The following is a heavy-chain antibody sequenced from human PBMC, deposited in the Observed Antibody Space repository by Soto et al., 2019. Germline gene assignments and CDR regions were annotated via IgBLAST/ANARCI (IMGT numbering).Heavy chain of an antibody. CDR1: GFTVSSNY. V-gene: IGHV3-53*01. CDR2: IYSGGST. CDR3: ARTYYDFWSGPAGMDV. D-gene: IGHD3-3*01. J-gene: IGHJ6*02. Sequence: GGSLRLSCAASGFTVSSNYMSWVRQAPGKGLEWVSVIYSGGSTYYADSVKGRFTISRDNSKNTLYLQMNSLRAEDTAVYYCARTYYDFWSGPAGMDVWGQGTTVTVSS.